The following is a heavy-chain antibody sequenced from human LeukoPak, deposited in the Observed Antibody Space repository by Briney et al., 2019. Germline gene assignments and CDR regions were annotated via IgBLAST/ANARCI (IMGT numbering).Heavy chain of an antibody. V-gene: IGHV3-33*08. CDR2: IWYDGSNK. D-gene: IGHD6-13*01. CDR3: ARSGGIAAAGTLYYYYGMDV. CDR1: GFTFSSYA. Sequence: GGSLRLSCAASGFTFSSYAMHWVRQAPGKGLEWVAVIWYDGSNKYYADSVKGRFTISRDNSKNTLYLQMNSLRAEDTAVYYCARSGGIAAAGTLYYYYGMDVWGQGTTVTVSS. J-gene: IGHJ6*02.